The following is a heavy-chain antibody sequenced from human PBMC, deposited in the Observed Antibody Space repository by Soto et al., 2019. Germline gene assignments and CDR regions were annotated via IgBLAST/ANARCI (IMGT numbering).Heavy chain of an antibody. CDR1: GGSITSSNW. Sequence: PSETLSLTCTVSGGSITSSNWWSWVRQTPGKGLEWIGEIYFRGNTNYNPSLMSQVTMSVDKSKNHFFLKLTSVTAADTAIYYCARDPRGAESSSYSGIDYWGLG. V-gene: IGHV4-4*02. J-gene: IGHJ4*02. CDR3: ARDPRGAESSSYSGIDY. D-gene: IGHD3-22*01. CDR2: IYFRGNT.